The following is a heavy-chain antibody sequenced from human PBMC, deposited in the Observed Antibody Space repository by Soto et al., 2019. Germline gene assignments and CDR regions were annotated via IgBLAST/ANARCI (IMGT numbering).Heavy chain of an antibody. D-gene: IGHD3-22*01. CDR2: IDPSDSQT. Sequence: PGESLKISCKGSGYSFAGYWITWVRQKPGNGLAWMGRIDPSDSQTYYSPSFRGHVTISVTKSITTVFLQWSSLRASDTAMYYCARQIYDSDTGPNFQYYFDSWGQGTPVTVSS. CDR3: ARQIYDSDTGPNFQYYFDS. CDR1: GYSFAGYW. J-gene: IGHJ4*02. V-gene: IGHV5-10-1*01.